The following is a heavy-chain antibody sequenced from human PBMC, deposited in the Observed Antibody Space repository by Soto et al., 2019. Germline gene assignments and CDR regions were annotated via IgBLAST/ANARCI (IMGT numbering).Heavy chain of an antibody. Sequence: TGGSLRLSCAASGFTFSNAWMNWVRQAPGKGLEWVGRIKSKTDGGTTDYAAPVKGRFTISRDDSKKTLYLQMNSLKTEDTAVYYCTTDLDVTAIVGSDAFDIWGQGTMVTVSS. J-gene: IGHJ3*02. D-gene: IGHD2-21*02. V-gene: IGHV3-15*07. CDR3: TTDLDVTAIVGSDAFDI. CDR2: IKSKTDGGTT. CDR1: GFTFSNAW.